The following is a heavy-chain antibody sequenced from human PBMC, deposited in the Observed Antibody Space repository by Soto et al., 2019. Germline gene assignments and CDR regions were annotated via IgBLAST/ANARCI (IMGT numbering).Heavy chain of an antibody. Sequence: PGGSLRLSCAASGFTFSSYAMSWVRQAPGKGLEWVSAISGSGGSTYYADSVKGRFTISRDNSKNTLYLQMNSLRAEDTAVYYCAKIGGYYYDSSGYYLPMYYFDYWGQGTLVTVSS. V-gene: IGHV3-23*01. CDR2: ISGSGGST. CDR1: GFTFSSYA. D-gene: IGHD3-22*01. CDR3: AKIGGYYYDSSGYYLPMYYFDY. J-gene: IGHJ4*02.